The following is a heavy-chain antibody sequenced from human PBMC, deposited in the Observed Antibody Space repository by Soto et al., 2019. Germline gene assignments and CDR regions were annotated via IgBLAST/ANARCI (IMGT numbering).Heavy chain of an antibody. D-gene: IGHD3-3*01. J-gene: IGHJ4*02. Sequence: RASVKVSCKASGYTFTSYAMHWVRQAPGQRLEWMGWINAGNGNTKYSQKFQGRVTITRDTSASTAYMELSSLRSEDTAVYYCARGLSLDYDFWSGYYTYFDYWGQGTLVTVSS. CDR2: INAGNGNT. V-gene: IGHV1-3*01. CDR1: GYTFTSYA. CDR3: ARGLSLDYDFWSGYYTYFDY.